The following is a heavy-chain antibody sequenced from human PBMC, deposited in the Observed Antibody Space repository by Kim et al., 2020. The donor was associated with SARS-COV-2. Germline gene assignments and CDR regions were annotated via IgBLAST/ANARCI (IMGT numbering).Heavy chain of an antibody. CDR3: ARDVDVYYYYGMDV. Sequence: ASVKVSCKASGYTFTSYAMNWVRQAPGQGLEWMGWINTNTGNPTYAQGFTGRFVFSLDTSVSTAYLQISSLKAEDTAVYYCARDVDVYYYYGMDVWGQGTTVTVSS. CDR2: INTNTGNP. J-gene: IGHJ6*02. V-gene: IGHV7-4-1*02. CDR1: GYTFTSYA.